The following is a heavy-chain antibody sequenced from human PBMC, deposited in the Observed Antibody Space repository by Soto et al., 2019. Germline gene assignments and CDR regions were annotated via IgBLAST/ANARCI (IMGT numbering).Heavy chain of an antibody. D-gene: IGHD4-17*01. J-gene: IGHJ4*02. CDR2: TYSGGDT. V-gene: IGHV3-66*01. Sequence: EVRLVESGGGLVHPGGSIRLSCAASGVTVGNNYMSWVRQAPGKGPAWGSVTYSGGDTRYAGFVKGRFTMSRDRTKNTVYFLMESPSADDTAVYFCASNVSVTALGYLSQGSLVTVSS. CDR1: GVTVGNNY. CDR3: ASNVSVTALGY.